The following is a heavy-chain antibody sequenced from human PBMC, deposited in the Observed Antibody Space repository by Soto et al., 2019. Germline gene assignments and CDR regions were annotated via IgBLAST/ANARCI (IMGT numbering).Heavy chain of an antibody. CDR2: IIPIFGTA. CDR3: ARSNTAMVTNWYFDL. J-gene: IGHJ2*01. Sequence: QVQLVQSGAEVKKPGSSVKVSCKASGGTFSSYAISWVRQAPGQGLEWMGGIIPIFGTANYAQKFQGRVTITADESXTTAYMELSSLRSEDTAVYYCARSNTAMVTNWYFDLWGRGTLVTVSS. V-gene: IGHV1-69*12. D-gene: IGHD5-18*01. CDR1: GGTFSSYA.